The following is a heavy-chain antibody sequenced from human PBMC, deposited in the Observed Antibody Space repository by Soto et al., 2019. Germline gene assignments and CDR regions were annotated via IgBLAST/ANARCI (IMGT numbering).Heavy chain of an antibody. J-gene: IGHJ6*03. D-gene: IGHD3-3*01. CDR2: TYYRSKWYN. CDR1: GDSVSSNSAA. CDR3: ARDTLTYYDFWSGYYGEYYYYMDV. Sequence: PSQTLSLTCAISGDSVSSNSAAWNGIRQSPSSGLEWLGRTYYRSKWYNDYAVSVKSRITINPDTSKNQFSLQLNSVTPEDTAVYYCARDTLTYYDFWSGYYGEYYYYMDVWGKGTTVTVSS. V-gene: IGHV6-1*01.